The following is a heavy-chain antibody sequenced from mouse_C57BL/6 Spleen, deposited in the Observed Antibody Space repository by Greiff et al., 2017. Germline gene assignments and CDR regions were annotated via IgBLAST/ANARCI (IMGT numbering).Heavy chain of an antibody. D-gene: IGHD2-3*01. CDR3: ARGRGYDGYGNWFAY. V-gene: IGHV1-64*01. CDR2: IHPNSGST. CDR1: GYTFTSYW. Sequence: QVQLQQPGAELVKPGASVKLSCKASGYTFTSYWMHWVKQRRGQGLEWIGMIHPNSGSTNYNEKFKSKATLTVDKSSSTAYMQLSSLTSEDSAVYYCARGRGYDGYGNWFAYWGQGTLVTVSA. J-gene: IGHJ3*01.